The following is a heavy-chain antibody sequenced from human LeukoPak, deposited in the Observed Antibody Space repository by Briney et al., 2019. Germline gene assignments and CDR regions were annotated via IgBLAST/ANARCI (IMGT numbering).Heavy chain of an antibody. J-gene: IGHJ4*02. CDR1: GYTFTNYG. CDR2: ISAYNGNT. V-gene: IGHV1-18*01. D-gene: IGHD6-19*01. Sequence: ASVNVSYTASGYTFTNYGISWVRQAPGQGLEWMGWISAYNGNTNYAQELQGRVTMTTDTSTSTAYMELRSLRSDDTAVYYCARDYGIAVAGAKGYWGQGTLVTVSS. CDR3: ARDYGIAVAGAKGY.